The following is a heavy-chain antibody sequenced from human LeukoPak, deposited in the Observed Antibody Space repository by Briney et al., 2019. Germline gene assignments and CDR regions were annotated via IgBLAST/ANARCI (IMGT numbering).Heavy chain of an antibody. CDR3: ARVGFIAAAGLDAFDI. V-gene: IGHV3-7*01. CDR2: IKQDGSEK. Sequence: GGSLRLSCAASGFTFSSYWMSWVRQAPGKGLEWVANIKQDGSEKYYVDSVKGRFTISRDNAKNSLYLQMNSLRAEDTAVYYCARVGFIAAAGLDAFDIWGQGTMVTVSS. CDR1: GFTFSSYW. D-gene: IGHD6-13*01. J-gene: IGHJ3*02.